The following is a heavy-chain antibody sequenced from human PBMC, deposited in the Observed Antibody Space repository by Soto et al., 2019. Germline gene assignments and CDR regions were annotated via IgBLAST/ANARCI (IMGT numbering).Heavy chain of an antibody. Sequence: EVQLVESGGGLVKPGGSLRLSCAASGFTFSNAWMSWVRQAPGKGLEWVGRIKSKTDGGTTDYAAPVKGRFTISRDDSKNTLYLQMNSLKTEDTAVYYCTTDLGGVYGSGSYYTPHYWGQGTLVTVSS. J-gene: IGHJ4*02. V-gene: IGHV3-15*01. CDR2: IKSKTDGGTT. CDR3: TTDLGGVYGSGSYYTPHY. CDR1: GFTFSNAW. D-gene: IGHD3-10*01.